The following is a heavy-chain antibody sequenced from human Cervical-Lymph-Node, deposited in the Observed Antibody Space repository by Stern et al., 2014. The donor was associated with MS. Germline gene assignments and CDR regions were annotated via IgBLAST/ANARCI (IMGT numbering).Heavy chain of an antibody. CDR1: ENTFTGYY. Sequence: VQLVESGAEVKQPGASMKVTCKASENTFTGYYIHWVRQAPGQGLEWMGWINPYSGATNFAQRFQDRVSLTSDTSNALAYMELDRLTSDDTAVYYCARISLGSGIDYWGQGSLVTVSP. D-gene: IGHD1-26*01. J-gene: IGHJ4*02. V-gene: IGHV1-2*02. CDR3: ARISLGSGIDY. CDR2: INPYSGAT.